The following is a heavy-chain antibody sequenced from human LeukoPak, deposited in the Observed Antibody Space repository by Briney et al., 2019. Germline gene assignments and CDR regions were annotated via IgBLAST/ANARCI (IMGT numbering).Heavy chain of an antibody. Sequence: PSETLSLTCAVYGGSFSGYYWSWIRQPPGKGLEWIGEINHSGSTNYNPSLKSRVTISVDTSKNQFSLKLSSVTAADTAVYYCARDEAAAGTGFDPWGQGTLVTVSS. CDR1: GGSFSGYY. CDR3: ARDEAAAGTGFDP. CDR2: INHSGST. D-gene: IGHD6-13*01. V-gene: IGHV4-34*01. J-gene: IGHJ5*02.